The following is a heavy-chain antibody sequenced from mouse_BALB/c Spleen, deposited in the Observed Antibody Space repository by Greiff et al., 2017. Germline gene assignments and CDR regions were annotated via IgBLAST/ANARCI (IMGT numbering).Heavy chain of an antibody. CDR2: ISYSGST. Sequence: ESGPGLVKPSQSLSLTCTVTGYSITSDYAWNWIRQFPGNKLEWMGYISYSGSTSYNPSLKSRISITRDTSKNQFFLQLNSVTTEDTATYYCASGYGFYYFDYWGQGTTLTVSS. D-gene: IGHD2-10*02. CDR3: ASGYGFYYFDY. V-gene: IGHV3-2*02. CDR1: GYSITSDYA. J-gene: IGHJ2*01.